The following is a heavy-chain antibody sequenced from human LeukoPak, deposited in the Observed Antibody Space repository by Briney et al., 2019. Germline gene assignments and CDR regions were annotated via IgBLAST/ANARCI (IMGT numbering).Heavy chain of an antibody. J-gene: IGHJ4*02. CDR3: ARDWFHAIDY. V-gene: IGHV3-74*01. CDR1: GFTFSSYA. D-gene: IGHD2/OR15-2a*01. Sequence: PGRSLRLSCAASGFTFSSYAMHWVRQAPGEGLVWVSRIRSDGSDTRYAESVKGRFTISRDNAKNTLYLQMNSLRAEDTAVYYCARDWFHAIDYWGQGTLVTVSS. CDR2: IRSDGSDT.